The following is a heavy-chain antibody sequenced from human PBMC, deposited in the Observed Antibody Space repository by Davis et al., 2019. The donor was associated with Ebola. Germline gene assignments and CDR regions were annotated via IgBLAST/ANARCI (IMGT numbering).Heavy chain of an antibody. CDR3: ARGFPTYNYYDSSGYYSDY. D-gene: IGHD3-22*01. Sequence: AASVKVSCKASGYTFTSYYTHWVRQAPGQGLEWMGIINPSGGSTSYAQKFQGRVTMTRDTSTSTVYMELSSLRSEDTAVYYCARGFPTYNYYDSSGYYSDYWGQGTLVTVSS. V-gene: IGHV1-46*01. CDR1: GYTFTSYY. CDR2: INPSGGST. J-gene: IGHJ4*02.